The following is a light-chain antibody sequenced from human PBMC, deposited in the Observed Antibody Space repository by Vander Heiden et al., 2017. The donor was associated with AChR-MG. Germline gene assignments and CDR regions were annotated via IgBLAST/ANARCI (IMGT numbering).Light chain of an antibody. J-gene: IGLJ2*01. Sequence: SSELTHAPAVSVALAQAVLLPCQADSLRNLSASWYQQKPRQAPVLVIYGKKNRPSGIPDQYSGSSSGNTASSTIAGAQAEDEADDFGCSRDSNGNHPYVVFGGGTKLTVV. CDR2: GKK. CDR1: SLRNLS. V-gene: IGLV3-19*01. CDR3: CSRDSNGNHPYVV.